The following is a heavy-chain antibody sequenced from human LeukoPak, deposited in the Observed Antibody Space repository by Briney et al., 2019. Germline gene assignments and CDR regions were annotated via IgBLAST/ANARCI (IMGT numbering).Heavy chain of an antibody. D-gene: IGHD6-6*01. Sequence: KTGGSLRLSCASSRVSFTNFWMTWVRQAPGKGLEWVSSISSSSSYIYYADSVKGRFTISRDNAKNSLYLQMNSLRAEDTAVYYCAREMGSSSSGDFDYWGQGTLVTVSS. CDR2: ISSSSSYI. V-gene: IGHV3-21*01. CDR3: AREMGSSSSGDFDY. CDR1: RVSFTNFW. J-gene: IGHJ4*02.